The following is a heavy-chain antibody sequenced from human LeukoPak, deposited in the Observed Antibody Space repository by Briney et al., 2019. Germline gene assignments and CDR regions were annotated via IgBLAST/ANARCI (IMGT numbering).Heavy chain of an antibody. CDR2: TYYRSKWYN. V-gene: IGHV6-1*01. CDR1: GDSVSSKSAT. D-gene: IGHD1-1*01. J-gene: IGHJ3*02. CDR3: ARDERTTDAFDI. Sequence: SQTLSLTCVISGDSVSSKSATWNWIRQSPSRGLEWLGRTYYRSKWYNDYAVSVKSRITINPDTSKNQFSLQLNSVTPKDTAVYYCARDERTTDAFDIWGQGTMVTVSS.